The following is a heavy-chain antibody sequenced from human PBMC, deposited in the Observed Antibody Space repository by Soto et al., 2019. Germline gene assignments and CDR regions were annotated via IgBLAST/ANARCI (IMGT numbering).Heavy chain of an antibody. Sequence: QVQLQQWGAGLLKPSETLSLTCAVYGGSFSGYYWSWIRQPPGKGLEWIGEINHSGSTNYNPSLXSXSXXSGDTSKNQFSLKLRSVTAADTAVYYCARGRFGGYWGQGTLVTVSS. J-gene: IGHJ4*02. CDR1: GGSFSGYY. D-gene: IGHD3-10*01. CDR2: INHSGST. CDR3: ARGRFGGY. V-gene: IGHV4-34*01.